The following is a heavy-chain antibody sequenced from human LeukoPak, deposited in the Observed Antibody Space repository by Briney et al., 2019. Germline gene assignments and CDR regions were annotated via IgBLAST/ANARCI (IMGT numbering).Heavy chain of an antibody. CDR2: IYSGGST. CDR1: GFTVSNNY. J-gene: IGHJ4*02. Sequence: GGSLRLSCAASGFTVSNNYMSWVRQAPGKGLEWVSIIYSGGSTYYADSVKGRFTISRDNSKNTLYLQMNSLRAEDTAVYYCAKGSITMIVVVITPFDYWGQGTLVTVSS. D-gene: IGHD3-22*01. V-gene: IGHV3-53*01. CDR3: AKGSITMIVVVITPFDY.